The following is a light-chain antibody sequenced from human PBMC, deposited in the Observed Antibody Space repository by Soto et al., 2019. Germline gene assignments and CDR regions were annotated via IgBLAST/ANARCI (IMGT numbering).Light chain of an antibody. CDR2: GAS. V-gene: IGKV3-15*01. J-gene: IGKJ1*01. CDR3: QQYNNWPL. CDR1: QSVASN. Sequence: IVMTQSPGTLSVSPAERATLSCRASQSVASNLAWYQQKPGQAPRLLIYGASTRATGIPARFSGSGSGTEFTLTISSLQSEDFAVYYCQQYNNWPLFGQGTKVDIK.